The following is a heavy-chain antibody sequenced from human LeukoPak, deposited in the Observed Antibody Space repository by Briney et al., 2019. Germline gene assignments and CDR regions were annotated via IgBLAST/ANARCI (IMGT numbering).Heavy chain of an antibody. CDR3: SKDRSDYTGYLGKPGWFDP. CDR1: GFTFSSYG. D-gene: IGHD4-11*01. CDR2: IRYDGSNK. V-gene: IGHV3-30*02. Sequence: GGSLRLSCAASGFTFSSYGMHWVRQAPGKGLEWVAFIRYDGSNKYYADSVKGRFTISRDNSKNTLYLQMNSLRAEDTAVYYCSKDRSDYTGYLGKPGWFDPWGQGTLVTVSS. J-gene: IGHJ5*02.